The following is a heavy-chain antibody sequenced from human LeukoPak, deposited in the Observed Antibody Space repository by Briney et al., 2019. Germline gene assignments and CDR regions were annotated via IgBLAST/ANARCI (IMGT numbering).Heavy chain of an antibody. Sequence: ASVRVSCKASGYTFNSYDIHWVRQAPGQRPEWMGGINGGSGRTKYLQKLQGRVTITRDTSANTAFMELSSLRSEDTAVYYCARGPRAAADDYWGQGTLVTVSS. CDR1: GYTFNSYD. CDR3: ARGPRAAADDY. D-gene: IGHD6-13*01. CDR2: INGGSGRT. J-gene: IGHJ4*02. V-gene: IGHV1-3*01.